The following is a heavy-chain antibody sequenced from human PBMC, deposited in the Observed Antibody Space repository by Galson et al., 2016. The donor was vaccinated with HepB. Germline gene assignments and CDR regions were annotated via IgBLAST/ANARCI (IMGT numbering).Heavy chain of an antibody. CDR3: ATSKWLNKYDHYDMDV. D-gene: IGHD3-22*01. CDR1: GFAFSNSA. Sequence: SLRLSCAASGFAFSNSAMSWVRQAPGMGLEWVSATSSIGSDSYYRDAVKVRITISRDNSKNTLYVQMNSLRAEDTAVYYCATSKWLNKYDHYDMDVWGQGTTVTVSS. V-gene: IGHV3-23*01. CDR2: TSSIGSDS. J-gene: IGHJ6*02.